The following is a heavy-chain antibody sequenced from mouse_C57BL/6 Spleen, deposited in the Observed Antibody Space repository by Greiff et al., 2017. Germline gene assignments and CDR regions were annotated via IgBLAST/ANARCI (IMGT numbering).Heavy chain of an antibody. J-gene: IGHJ3*01. Sequence: QVQLQQSGAELARPGASVKMSCKASGYTFTSYTMHWVKQRPGQGLEWIGYINPSSGYTKYNQKFKDKDTLTADKTSSTAYMQLSSLTSEDAAVYYCGGGSGAWYAYWGQGTLVTVSA. D-gene: IGHD3-1*01. V-gene: IGHV1-4*01. CDR1: GYTFTSYT. CDR2: INPSSGYT. CDR3: GGGSGAWYAY.